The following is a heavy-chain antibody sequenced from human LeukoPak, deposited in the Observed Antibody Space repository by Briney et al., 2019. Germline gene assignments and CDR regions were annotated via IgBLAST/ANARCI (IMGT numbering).Heavy chain of an antibody. CDR1: GGSISSSSYY. V-gene: IGHV4-39*01. CDR2: IYYSGST. Sequence: TSETLSLTCTVSGGSISSSSYYWGWIRQPPGKGLEWIGSIYYSGSTYYNPSLKSRVTISVDTSKNQFSLKLSSVTAADTAVYYCARQSPTAAYDYWGQGTLVTVSS. CDR3: ARQSPTAAYDY. J-gene: IGHJ4*02. D-gene: IGHD6-13*01.